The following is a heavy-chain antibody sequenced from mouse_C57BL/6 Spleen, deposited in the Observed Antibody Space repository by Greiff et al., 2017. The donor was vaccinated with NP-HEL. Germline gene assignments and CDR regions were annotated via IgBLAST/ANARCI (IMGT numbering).Heavy chain of an antibody. V-gene: IGHV1-64*01. J-gene: IGHJ3*01. CDR1: GYTFTSYW. CDR3: AREGDDYDGAWFAY. Sequence: VQLQQPGAELVKPGASVKLSCKASGYTFTSYWMHWVKQRPGQGLEWIGMIHPNSGSTNYNEKFKSKATLTVDKSASTAYMQRSSLTSEDSAVYYCAREGDDYDGAWFAYWGQGTLVTVSA. D-gene: IGHD2-4*01. CDR2: IHPNSGST.